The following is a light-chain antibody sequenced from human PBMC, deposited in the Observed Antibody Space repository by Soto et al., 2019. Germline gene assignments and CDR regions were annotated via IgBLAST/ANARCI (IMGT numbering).Light chain of an antibody. J-gene: IGLJ2*01. CDR2: EVS. CDR1: SSDVGGYNY. CDR3: SSFAGSRVLV. Sequence: QSALTQPRSVSGSPGQSVTISCTGTSSDVGGYNYVSWYQQHPGKAPKLMIYEVSDRPSGVSNRFSGSKSGNTASLTISGLQAEDEAVYYCSSFAGSRVLVLGGGTKLTVL. V-gene: IGLV2-11*01.